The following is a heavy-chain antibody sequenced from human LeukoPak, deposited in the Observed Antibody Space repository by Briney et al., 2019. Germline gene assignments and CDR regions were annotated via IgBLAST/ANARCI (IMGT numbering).Heavy chain of an antibody. CDR1: GFTFSGYW. J-gene: IGHJ4*02. D-gene: IGHD2-21*01. CDR2: IKEDGSEK. V-gene: IGHV3-7*05. CDR3: VRDCGFHTFDY. Sequence: GGSLRLSCAASGFTFSGYWMTWVRQAPGKGLEYVANIKEDGSEKYYVDSVKGRFTISRDNTKNSLYLKMSSLRGDDTAVYYCVRDCGFHTFDYWGQGTLVTVSS.